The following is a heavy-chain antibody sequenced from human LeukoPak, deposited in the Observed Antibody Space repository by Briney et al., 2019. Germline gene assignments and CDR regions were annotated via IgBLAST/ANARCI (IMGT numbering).Heavy chain of an antibody. Sequence: ASVKVSCKASGYTFTGYYMHWVRQAPGQGLEWMGWINPNSGGTSYAQKFQGRVTMTRDMSTSTVYMELSSLRSEDTAVYYCARDGYGDYVGWFDPWGQGTLVTVSS. CDR1: GYTFTGYY. J-gene: IGHJ5*02. CDR2: INPNSGGT. V-gene: IGHV1-2*02. D-gene: IGHD4-17*01. CDR3: ARDGYGDYVGWFDP.